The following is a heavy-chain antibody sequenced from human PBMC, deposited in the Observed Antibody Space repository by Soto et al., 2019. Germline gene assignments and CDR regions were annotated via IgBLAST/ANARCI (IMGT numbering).Heavy chain of an antibody. CDR2: ISDTGHT. Sequence: PGGSLRFSCAASGFLFRSFAMSWVRQAPGKGLEWVSGISDTGHTYYADPVKGRFTVSTDYAKNTVYLQMNSLRAEDTAVYYCARGDGTGFDYWGQGTLVTVSS. J-gene: IGHJ4*02. CDR3: ARGDGTGFDY. V-gene: IGHV3-23*01. D-gene: IGHD1-1*01. CDR1: GFLFRSFA.